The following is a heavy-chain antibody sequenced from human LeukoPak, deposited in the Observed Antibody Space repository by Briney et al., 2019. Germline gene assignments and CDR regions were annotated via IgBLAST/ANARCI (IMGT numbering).Heavy chain of an antibody. Sequence: GGSLRLSCAASGFTFDDYGMSWVCQAPGKGLEWVSGINCNGGSTGYADSVKGRFTISRDNSNNTLYLQMNSLRAEDTAVYYCAKAGDNSGNYGAFDIWGQGTMVTVSS. CDR1: GFTFDDYG. CDR2: INCNGGST. CDR3: AKAGDNSGNYGAFDI. J-gene: IGHJ3*02. D-gene: IGHD3-22*01. V-gene: IGHV3-20*04.